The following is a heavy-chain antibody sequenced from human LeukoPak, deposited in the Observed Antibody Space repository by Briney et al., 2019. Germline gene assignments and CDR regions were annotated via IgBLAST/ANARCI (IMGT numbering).Heavy chain of an antibody. CDR1: GGSISSSNW. V-gene: IGHV4-4*02. CDR3: AKERYHSSGWYNFDY. D-gene: IGHD6-19*01. Sequence: SETLSLTCAVSGGSISSSNWWSWVRQPPGKGLEWIGEIYHSGSTNYNPSLKSRVTISVDKSKNQFSLKLSSVTAADTAVYYCAKERYHSSGWYNFDYWGQGTLVTVSS. J-gene: IGHJ4*02. CDR2: IYHSGST.